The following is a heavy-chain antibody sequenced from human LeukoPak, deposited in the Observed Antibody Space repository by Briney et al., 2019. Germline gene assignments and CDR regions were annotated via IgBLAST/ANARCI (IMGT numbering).Heavy chain of an antibody. D-gene: IGHD3-10*01. J-gene: IGHJ4*02. CDR2: IYRSGST. CDR3: AREDYYGSGSYSY. Sequence: KPSGTLSLTCAVSGGSISSSNWWSWVRQPPGKGLEWIGEIYRSGSTNYNPSLKSRVTISVDKSKNQFSLKLSSVTAADTAVYYCAREDYYGSGSYSYWGQGTLVTVSS. V-gene: IGHV4-4*02. CDR1: GGSISSSNW.